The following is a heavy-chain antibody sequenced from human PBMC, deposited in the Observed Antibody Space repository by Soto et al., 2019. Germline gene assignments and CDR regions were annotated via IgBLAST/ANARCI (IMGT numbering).Heavy chain of an antibody. CDR3: TRDASRDSSARGWFDP. CDR1: GFTFRSFT. D-gene: IGHD6-13*01. J-gene: IGHJ5*02. V-gene: IGHV3-21*01. Sequence: LRLSCAASGFTFRSFTMNWVRQAPGKGLEWVSAISSNSAYIYYTDALRGRFTISRDNAKNSLHLQMNSLRAEDTAVYYCTRDASRDSSARGWFDPWGPGTLVTVSS. CDR2: ISSNSAYI.